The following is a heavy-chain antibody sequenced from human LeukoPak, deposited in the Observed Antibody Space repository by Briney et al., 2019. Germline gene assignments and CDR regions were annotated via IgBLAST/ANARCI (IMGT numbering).Heavy chain of an antibody. D-gene: IGHD6-19*01. V-gene: IGHV3-7*01. Sequence: GGSLRLSCAAPGFTFSSYWMSWVRQAPGKGLEWVANIKQDGSEKYYVDSVKGRFTISRDNAKNSLYLQMNSLRAEDTAVYYCARGPAQWLDLHYFDYWGQGTLVTVSS. CDR1: GFTFSSYW. J-gene: IGHJ4*02. CDR3: ARGPAQWLDLHYFDY. CDR2: IKQDGSEK.